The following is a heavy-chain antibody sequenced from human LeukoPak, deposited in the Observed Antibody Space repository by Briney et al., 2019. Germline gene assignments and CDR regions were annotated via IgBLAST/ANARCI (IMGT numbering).Heavy chain of an antibody. CDR1: GFTFDDYA. Sequence: GRSLRLSCAASGFTFDDYAMHWVRQAPGKGLEWVSGISWNSGSIGYADSVKGRFTISRDNAKNSLYLQMNSLRAEDTALYYCAKGPTVTTLYYFDYWGHGTLVTVSS. J-gene: IGHJ4*01. D-gene: IGHD4-17*01. V-gene: IGHV3-9*01. CDR2: ISWNSGSI. CDR3: AKGPTVTTLYYFDY.